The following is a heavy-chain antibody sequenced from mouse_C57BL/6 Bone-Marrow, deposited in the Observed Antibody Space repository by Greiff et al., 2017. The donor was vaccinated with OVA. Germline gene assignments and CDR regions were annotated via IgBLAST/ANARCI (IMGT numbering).Heavy chain of an antibody. CDR3: ARWGGYYPYYAMDY. V-gene: IGHV1-18*01. D-gene: IGHD2-3*01. CDR1: GYTFTDYN. Sequence: VQLQQSGPELVKPGASVKIPCKASGYTFTDYNMDWVKQSHGKSLEWIGDINPNNGGTIYNQKFKGKATLTVDKSSSPAYMELRSLTSEDTAVYYCARWGGYYPYYAMDYWGQGTSVTVSS. J-gene: IGHJ4*01. CDR2: INPNNGGT.